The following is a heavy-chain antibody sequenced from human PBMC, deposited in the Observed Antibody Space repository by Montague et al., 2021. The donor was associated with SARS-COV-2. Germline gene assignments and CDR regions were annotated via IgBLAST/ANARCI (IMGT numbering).Heavy chain of an antibody. Sequence: SETLSLTCNVSGDSITNTRYFWGWIRHPPGKALEWIGNIHHNGKTYYNPSLERRALLSIDTSKNPFSLRLSSVIASDTAVYYCAVELNYFFDYWGQGSLVSVSS. CDR2: IHHNGKT. V-gene: IGHV4-39*01. D-gene: IGHD1-7*01. CDR1: GDSITNTRYF. CDR3: AVELNYFFDY. J-gene: IGHJ4*02.